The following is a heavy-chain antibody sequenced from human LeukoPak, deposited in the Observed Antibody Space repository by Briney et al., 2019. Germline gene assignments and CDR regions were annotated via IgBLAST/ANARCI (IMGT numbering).Heavy chain of an antibody. J-gene: IGHJ6*03. CDR3: ASRRSYYYYMDV. CDR2: IKQDGSEN. V-gene: IGHV3-7*01. Sequence: GWSLRLSCAASGFTFSSYWMSWVRQAPGKGLEWVANIKQDGSENYYVDSVKGRFTISRDNAKNSLYLQMNSLRAEDTAVYYCASRRSYYYYMDVWGKGTTVTVSS. CDR1: GFTFSSYW.